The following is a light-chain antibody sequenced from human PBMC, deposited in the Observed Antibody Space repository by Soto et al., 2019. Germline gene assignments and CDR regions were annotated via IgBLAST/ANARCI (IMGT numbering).Light chain of an antibody. CDR2: GAS. CDR1: QSISTS. V-gene: IGKV3-15*01. CDR3: QDYNSWPPFT. Sequence: EMVMTQSPGTLSLSPGDRATLSCRASQSISTSLAWYQQKPGQSPMLLIYGASTRATGVPVRFSGSGSGTDFTLTISSLQFEDFAVYYCQDYNSWPPFTFGGGTKVEIK. J-gene: IGKJ4*01.